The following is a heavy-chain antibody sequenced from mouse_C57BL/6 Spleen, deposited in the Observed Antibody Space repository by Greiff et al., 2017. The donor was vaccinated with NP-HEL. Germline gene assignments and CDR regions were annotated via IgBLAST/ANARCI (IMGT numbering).Heavy chain of an antibody. J-gene: IGHJ4*01. D-gene: IGHD2-4*01. Sequence: EVQRVESGGGLVKPGGSLKLSCAASGFTFSDYGMHWVRQAPEKGLEWVAYISSGSSTIYYADTVKGRFTISRDNAKNTLFLQMTSLRSEDTAMYYCARDYYDYLFAMDYWGQGTSVTVSS. CDR3: ARDYYDYLFAMDY. CDR1: GFTFSDYG. CDR2: ISSGSSTI. V-gene: IGHV5-17*01.